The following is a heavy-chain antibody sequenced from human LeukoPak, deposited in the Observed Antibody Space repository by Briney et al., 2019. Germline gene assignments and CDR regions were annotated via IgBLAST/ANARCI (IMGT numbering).Heavy chain of an antibody. J-gene: IGHJ2*01. Sequence: SETLSLTCTVSGGSISSYYWSWIRQPPGKGLEWIGYIYYSGSTNYNPSLKSRVTISVDTSKNQFSLKLSSVTAADTAVYYCARGYARLHWYFDLWGRGTLVTVSS. CDR1: GGSISSYY. D-gene: IGHD3-16*01. CDR3: ARGYARLHWYFDL. V-gene: IGHV4-59*01. CDR2: IYYSGST.